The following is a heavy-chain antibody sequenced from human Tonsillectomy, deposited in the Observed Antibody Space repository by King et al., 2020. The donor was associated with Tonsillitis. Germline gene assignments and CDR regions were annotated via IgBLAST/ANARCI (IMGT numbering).Heavy chain of an antibody. CDR1: GFTFSSYG. CDR3: ARLGDNGRPY. V-gene: IGHV3-33*01. D-gene: IGHD4-23*01. CDR2: IWYDGSNK. J-gene: IGHJ4*02. Sequence: VQLVESGGGVVQPGRSLRLSCAASGFTFSSYGMHWGRQAPGKGREWVAVIWYDGSNKYYADSVKGRFTISRDNSKNTLYLQMNSLRAEDTAVYYCARLGDNGRPYWGQGTLVTVSS.